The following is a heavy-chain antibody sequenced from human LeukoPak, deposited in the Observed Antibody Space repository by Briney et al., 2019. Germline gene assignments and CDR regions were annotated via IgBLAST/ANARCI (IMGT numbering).Heavy chain of an antibody. Sequence: GGSLRLSCAASGFTFSSYSMNWVRQAPGKGLEWVSSISSSSSYIYYADSVKGRFTISRDNAKNSLYLQMNSLRAEDTAVYYCARGYSSSWYYFDYWGQGTLVTVSS. J-gene: IGHJ4*02. CDR3: ARGYSSSWYYFDY. V-gene: IGHV3-21*01. CDR1: GFTFSSYS. D-gene: IGHD6-13*01. CDR2: ISSSSSYI.